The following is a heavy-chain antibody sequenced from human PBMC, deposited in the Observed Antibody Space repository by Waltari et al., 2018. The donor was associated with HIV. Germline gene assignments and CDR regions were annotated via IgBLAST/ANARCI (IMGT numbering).Heavy chain of an antibody. CDR2: IYPGDSDT. D-gene: IGHD1-26*01. CDR1: GYSLTSYW. CDR3: ATRSGSYYQVAFDI. V-gene: IGHV5-51*03. Sequence: EVQLVQSGAEVKKPGESLKISCKGSGYSLTSYWIVWGRQRPGQGLEWMGIIYPGDSDTRYSPSFQGQVTISADKSISTAYLQWSSLKASDTAMYYCATRSGSYYQVAFDIWGQGTMVTVSS. J-gene: IGHJ3*02.